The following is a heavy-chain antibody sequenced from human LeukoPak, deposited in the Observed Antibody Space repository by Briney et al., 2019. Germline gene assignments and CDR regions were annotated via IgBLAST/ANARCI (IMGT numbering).Heavy chain of an antibody. CDR2: MWYDGSNK. J-gene: IGHJ4*02. Sequence: GGSLRLSCAASGFTFSSYGMHWVRQAPGKGLEWVAVMWYDGSNKYYADSVKGRFTISRDNSKNTLYLQMNSLRAEDTAVYYCARDELELRGFDYWGQGTLVTVTS. CDR3: ARDELELRGFDY. CDR1: GFTFSSYG. V-gene: IGHV3-33*01. D-gene: IGHD1-7*01.